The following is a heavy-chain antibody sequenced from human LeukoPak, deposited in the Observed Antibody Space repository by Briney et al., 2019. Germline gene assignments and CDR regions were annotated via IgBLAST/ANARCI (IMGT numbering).Heavy chain of an antibody. J-gene: IGHJ5*02. D-gene: IGHD1-7*01. V-gene: IGHV4-61*02. CDR2: IYTSGST. Sequence: PSETLSLTCTVSGGSISSGSYYWSWIRQPAGKGLEWIGRIYTSGSTNYNPSLKSRVTISVDTSKNQFSLKLSSVTAADTAVYYCARKTTKLFQEDWFDPWGQGTLVTVSS. CDR1: GGSISSGSYY. CDR3: ARKTTKLFQEDWFDP.